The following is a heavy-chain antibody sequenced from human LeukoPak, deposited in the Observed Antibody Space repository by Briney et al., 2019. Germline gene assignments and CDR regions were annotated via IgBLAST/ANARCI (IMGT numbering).Heavy chain of an antibody. CDR2: IIPIFGTA. CDR1: GGTFSSYA. Sequence: ASVKVSCKASGGTFSSYAVSWVGQAPGQGLEWMGGIIPIFGTANYAQKFQGRVTIATDESTSTAYMELSSLRSEDTAVYYCASGGYSGYDLEYWGQGTLVTVSS. J-gene: IGHJ4*02. CDR3: ASGGYSGYDLEY. D-gene: IGHD5-12*01. V-gene: IGHV1-69*05.